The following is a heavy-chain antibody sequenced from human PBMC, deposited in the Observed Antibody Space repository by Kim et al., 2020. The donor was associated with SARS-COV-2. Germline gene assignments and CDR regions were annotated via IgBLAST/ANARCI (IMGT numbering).Heavy chain of an antibody. CDR3: ARVLSVSYLDS. CDR2: I. J-gene: IGHJ4*02. V-gene: IGHV3-21*01. D-gene: IGHD1-26*01. Sequence: IYYADSVKGRFTISRDDAKNALSLQMDSLRDEDTAVYYCARVLSVSYLDSWGQGTLVTVSS.